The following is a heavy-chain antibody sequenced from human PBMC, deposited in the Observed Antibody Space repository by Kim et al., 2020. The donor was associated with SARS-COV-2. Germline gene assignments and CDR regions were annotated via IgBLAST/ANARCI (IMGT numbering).Heavy chain of an antibody. V-gene: IGHV3-23*01. CDR3: AKNSGWYA. D-gene: IGHD6-19*01. J-gene: IGHJ5*02. CDR1: GFSFSSTE. CDR2: VSESGSTT. Sequence: GGSLRLSCAASGFSFSSTEMSWVRQVPGEGLEWVSTVSESGSTTYYTDSVKGRFTISRDNSMNTLYLQMNSLRAEDTGAYYCAKNSGWYAWGQGNRDTVS.